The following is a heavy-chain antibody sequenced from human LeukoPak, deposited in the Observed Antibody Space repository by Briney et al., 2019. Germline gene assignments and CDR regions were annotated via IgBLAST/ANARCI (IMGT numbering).Heavy chain of an antibody. CDR3: ARRMGNSSSWFYFEH. D-gene: IGHD6-13*01. CDR2: ISGSGSTT. CDR1: GFTFSNYW. V-gene: IGHV3-23*01. J-gene: IGHJ4*02. Sequence: GRSLRLSCAASGFTFSNYWMHWVRQAPGKGLESVSVISGSGSTTYYADSVKGRFTISRDNSKNTLYLQMDSLRAEDTAIYYCARRMGNSSSWFYFEHWGQGTLVTVSS.